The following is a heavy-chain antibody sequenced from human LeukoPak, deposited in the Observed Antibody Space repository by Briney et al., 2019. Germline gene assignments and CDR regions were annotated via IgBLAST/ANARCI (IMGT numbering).Heavy chain of an antibody. J-gene: IGHJ4*02. Sequence: ASVKVSCKASGYTFTSYGISWVRQAPGQGLEWMGGIIPIFGTANYAQKFQGRVTITADESTSTAYMELSSLRSEDTAVYYCASDTAMVHFDYWGQGTLVTVSS. V-gene: IGHV1-69*13. CDR3: ASDTAMVHFDY. CDR2: IIPIFGTA. CDR1: GYTFTSYG. D-gene: IGHD5-18*01.